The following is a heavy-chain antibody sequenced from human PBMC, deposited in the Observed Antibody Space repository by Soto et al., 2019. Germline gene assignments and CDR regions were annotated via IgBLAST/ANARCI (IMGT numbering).Heavy chain of an antibody. Sequence: ASVKVSCKASGYIFTSYYIHWVRQAPGQGLEWMGWINPFDGSRMFAQSFQGRVTMTRDTSTSTVYMEVSSLRSEDTAVYYCSRVDPGETSPFDHSGQGTLVTVSS. D-gene: IGHD3-10*01. CDR2: INPFDGSR. V-gene: IGHV1-46*03. J-gene: IGHJ4*02. CDR1: GYIFTSYY. CDR3: SRVDPGETSPFDH.